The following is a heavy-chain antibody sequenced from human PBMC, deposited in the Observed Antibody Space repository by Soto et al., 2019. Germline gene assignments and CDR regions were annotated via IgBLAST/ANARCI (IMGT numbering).Heavy chain of an antibody. CDR3: THITYYGSGRGGLDV. CDR2: IYWDDDK. D-gene: IGHD3-10*01. Sequence: QITLKESGPTLVKPTQTLTLTCTFSGFSLRTSEVGVGWIRQSPGKALEWLALIYWDDDKRYSPSLKSRLTIXXDXSNXLVVLIMANMDPVDTGTYYCTHITYYGSGRGGLDVWGQGTTVTVSS. V-gene: IGHV2-5*02. CDR1: GFSLRTSEVG. J-gene: IGHJ6*02.